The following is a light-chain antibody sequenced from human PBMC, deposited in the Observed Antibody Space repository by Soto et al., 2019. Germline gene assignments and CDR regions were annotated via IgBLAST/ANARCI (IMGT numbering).Light chain of an antibody. J-gene: IGKJ2*01. CDR3: QQYGSSPYT. Sequence: PGEIATLSCSASHNVDTKYLAWYQFKPGQAPRIILFGASGRATGIPARFSGTRSGTDFTLTISRLEPEDVAVYYCQQYGSSPYTLRLGTKVDIK. V-gene: IGKV3-20*01. CDR2: GAS. CDR1: HNVDTKY.